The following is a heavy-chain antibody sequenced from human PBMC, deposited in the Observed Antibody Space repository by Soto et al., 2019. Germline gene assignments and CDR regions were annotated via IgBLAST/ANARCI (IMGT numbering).Heavy chain of an antibody. CDR1: GFTFSNYS. CDR2: ISSSTI. D-gene: IGHD6-19*01. J-gene: IGHJ5*02. V-gene: IGHV3-48*01. Sequence: EVQLVESGGGLVQPGGSLRLSCAASGFTFSNYSMNWVRQAPGKGLEWVSYISSSTIYYADSVKGRFTISRDNAKNSLYRQMNGLRGEDTAVYYCARETQWLNWFDPWGQGTLVTVSS. CDR3: ARETQWLNWFDP.